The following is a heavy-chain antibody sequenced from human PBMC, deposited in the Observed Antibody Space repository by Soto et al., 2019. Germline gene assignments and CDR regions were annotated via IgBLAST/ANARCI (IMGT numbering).Heavy chain of an antibody. CDR1: GGTFSSYA. CDR3: ASKTYCGGDCYSWYFDL. V-gene: IGHV1-69*13. CDR2: IIPIFGTA. J-gene: IGHJ2*01. Sequence: GASVKVSCKASGGTFSSYAISWVRQAPGQGLEWMGGIIPIFGTANYAQKFQGRVTITADESTSTAYMELSSLRSEDTAVYYCASKTYCGGDCYSWYFDLWGRGTLVTVSS. D-gene: IGHD2-21*02.